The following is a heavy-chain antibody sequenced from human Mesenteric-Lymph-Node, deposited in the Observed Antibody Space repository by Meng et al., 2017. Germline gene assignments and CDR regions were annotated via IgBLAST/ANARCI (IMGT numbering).Heavy chain of an antibody. V-gene: IGHV3-23*01. CDR2: ISGSGGST. CDR3: AKVHGDLTYYYYGMDV. J-gene: IGHJ6*02. Sequence: GESLKISCAASGFTFSSYWMSWVRQAPGKGLEWVSAISGSGGSTYYADSVKGRFTISRDNSKNTLYLQMNSLRAEDTAVYYCAKVHGDLTYYYYGMDVWGQGTTVTVSS. D-gene: IGHD4-17*01. CDR1: GFTFSSYW.